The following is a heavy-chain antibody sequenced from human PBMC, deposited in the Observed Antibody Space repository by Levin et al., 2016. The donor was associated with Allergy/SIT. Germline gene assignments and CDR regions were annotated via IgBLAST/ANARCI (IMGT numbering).Heavy chain of an antibody. V-gene: IGHV3-23*01. CDR2: ITGSGGTT. J-gene: IGHJ4*02. CDR1: GFTFSSYA. CDR3: AKESEAYHYDCFDY. D-gene: IGHD3-16*01. Sequence: GGSLRLSCAASGFTFSSYAMSWVRQAPGKGLEWVSGITGSGGTTNYADSVKGRFTISRDNSKNTLYLQMNSLRAEDTAVYYCAKESEAYHYDCFDYWDQGTLVTVSS.